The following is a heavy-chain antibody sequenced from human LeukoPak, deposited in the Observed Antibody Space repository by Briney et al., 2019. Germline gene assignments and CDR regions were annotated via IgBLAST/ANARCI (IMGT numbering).Heavy chain of an antibody. CDR3: TRDAFQSGPWTYRFDY. CDR1: GFTFNSYW. CDR2: IKQDGSEK. V-gene: IGHV3-7*03. D-gene: IGHD3-16*02. Sequence: GGSLRLSCAASGFTFNSYWMSWVRQAPGKGVEWVANIKQDGSEKYYVDSVKGRFTISRDNAKNSLYLQMNGLRADDTALYYCTRDAFQSGPWTYRFDYWGQGTPVTVSS. J-gene: IGHJ4*02.